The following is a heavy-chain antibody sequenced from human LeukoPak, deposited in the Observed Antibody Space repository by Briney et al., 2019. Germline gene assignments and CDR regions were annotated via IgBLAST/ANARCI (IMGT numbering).Heavy chain of an antibody. CDR1: GYTFTSYD. Sequence: ASVKVSCKASGYTFTSYDINWVRQATGQGLEWMGWMNPNSGNTGYAQKFQGRVTITRNTSISTAYMELSSLRSEDSAVYYCARGSYCGGDCYGWVDPWGQGTLVTVSS. J-gene: IGHJ5*02. CDR2: MNPNSGNT. V-gene: IGHV1-8*03. D-gene: IGHD2-21*01. CDR3: ARGSYCGGDCYGWVDP.